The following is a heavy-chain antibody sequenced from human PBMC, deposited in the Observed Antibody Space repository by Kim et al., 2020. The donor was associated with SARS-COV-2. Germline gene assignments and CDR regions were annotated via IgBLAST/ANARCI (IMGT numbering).Heavy chain of an antibody. CDR2: MSSDGSTT. J-gene: IGHJ6*02. D-gene: IGHD1-1*01. Sequence: GGSLRLSCAASGFTLSGHWMNWVRQAPGKGLLWVSRMSSDGSTTHYADSVKGRFVISRDNAKNTLYLQMNSLRAEDTAVYYCARGTVHSGMDDWGQGTTVTVSS. V-gene: IGHV3-74*01. CDR3: ARGTVHSGMDD. CDR1: GFTLSGHW.